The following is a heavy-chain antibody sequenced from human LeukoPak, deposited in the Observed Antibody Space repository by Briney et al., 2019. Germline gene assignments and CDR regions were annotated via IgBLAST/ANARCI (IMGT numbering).Heavy chain of an antibody. CDR3: ARKGPEHLPTYFDH. V-gene: IGHV4-4*08. J-gene: IGHJ4*02. Sequence: SETLSLTCTVSGGSISSYYWSWVRQPPGKGREWIGYIWPSGSTNYNPSLSGRVAISLDKSRNHFTLMVTAVTAADTAFYYCARKGPEHLPTYFDHWGRGILVTVSS. CDR2: IWPSGST. CDR1: GGSISSYY. D-gene: IGHD2-21*01.